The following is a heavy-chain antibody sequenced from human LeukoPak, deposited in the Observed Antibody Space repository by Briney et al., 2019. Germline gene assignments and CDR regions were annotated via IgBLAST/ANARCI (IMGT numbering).Heavy chain of an antibody. CDR3: TRGGEWLARGSSNWFDP. CDR2: IKQDGSEK. J-gene: IGHJ5*02. D-gene: IGHD6-19*01. CDR1: AFPFSNYL. V-gene: IGHV3-7*05. Sequence: GGSLRLSRAASAFPFSNYLMICVRQAPGQGLEWGANIKQDGSEKYYVDSVKGRFTISRDNAKNSVYLQMYSLRAENTAVYYCTRGGEWLARGSSNWFDPWGQGTLVTVSS.